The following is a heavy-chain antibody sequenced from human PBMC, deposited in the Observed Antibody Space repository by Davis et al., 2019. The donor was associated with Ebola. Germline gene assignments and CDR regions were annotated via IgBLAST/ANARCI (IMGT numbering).Heavy chain of an antibody. V-gene: IGHV4-4*02. Sequence: MPSETLSLTCAVSGGSISSSNWWSWVRQPPGKGLEWIGEIYHSGSTNYNPSLKSRVTISVDKSKNQFSLKLSSVTAADTAVYYCARGRTPKYSSGWYYFDYWGQGTLVTVSS. CDR3: ARGRTPKYSSGWYYFDY. CDR1: GGSISSSNW. CDR2: IYHSGST. D-gene: IGHD6-19*01. J-gene: IGHJ4*02.